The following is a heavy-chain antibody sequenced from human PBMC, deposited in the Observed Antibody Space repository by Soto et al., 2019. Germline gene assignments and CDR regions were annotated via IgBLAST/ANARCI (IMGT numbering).Heavy chain of an antibody. CDR2: ISGSGGST. D-gene: IGHD6-13*01. CDR3: AKEWARIAAAGSYFDY. J-gene: IGHJ4*02. Sequence: GGSLRLSCAASGFTFSSYAMSWVRQAPGKGLEWVSAISGSGGSTYYADSVKGRFTISRDNSKNTLYLQMNSLRAEDTAVYYCAKEWARIAAAGSYFDYWGQGTLVTVSS. V-gene: IGHV3-23*01. CDR1: GFTFSSYA.